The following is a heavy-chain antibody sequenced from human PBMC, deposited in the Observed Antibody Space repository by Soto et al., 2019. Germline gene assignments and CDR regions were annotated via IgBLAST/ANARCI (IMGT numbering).Heavy chain of an antibody. Sequence: QVQLEESGGGLVKPGGSLRLSCAASGFTFSAVYMSWIRQAPNKGLEYISYISSSGTSANYADSVKGRFTISRDNAKISLYLQINSLRAEDTAVYYCARDRGAVTGQYFDYWGQGALVTVSS. J-gene: IGHJ4*02. CDR1: GFTFSAVY. CDR2: ISSSGTSA. CDR3: ARDRGAVTGQYFDY. V-gene: IGHV3-11*05. D-gene: IGHD6-19*01.